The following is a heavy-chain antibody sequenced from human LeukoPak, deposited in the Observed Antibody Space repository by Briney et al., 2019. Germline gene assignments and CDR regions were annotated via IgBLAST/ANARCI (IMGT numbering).Heavy chain of an antibody. CDR1: GFSFSSYN. D-gene: IGHD1-26*01. CDR2: ITSTGSYT. V-gene: IGHV3-21*01. Sequence: GGSLRLSCAASGFSFSSYNMNWVRQAPGKGLEWVSSITSTGSYTFYADSVKGRFTISRDNAKNSLYLQMNSLRAEDTAIYYCARDPYSGSYGDSYYYYMDVWGKGTTVTISS. CDR3: ARDPYSGSYGDSYYYYMDV. J-gene: IGHJ6*03.